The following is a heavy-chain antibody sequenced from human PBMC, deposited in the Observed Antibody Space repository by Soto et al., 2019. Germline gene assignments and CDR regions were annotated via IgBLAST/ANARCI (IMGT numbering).Heavy chain of an antibody. CDR2: ISCSGSYT. Sequence: GGTLRLSFAASGFTFNDYQMSWIRQPPYKGLGWVSYISCSGSYTNSGDSVSGRFTISRDNAKNSLYLQMNSLRAEDTAVYYCARDRDLQGGWFDPWGQGTLVIVS. CDR1: GFTFNDYQ. V-gene: IGHV3-11*06. CDR3: ARDRDLQGGWFDP. D-gene: IGHD1-1*01. J-gene: IGHJ5*02.